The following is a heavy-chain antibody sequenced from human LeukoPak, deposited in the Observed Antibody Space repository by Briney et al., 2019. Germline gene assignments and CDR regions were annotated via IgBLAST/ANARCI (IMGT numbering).Heavy chain of an antibody. CDR3: ASIVDRSSGWFDY. CDR2: IYHSGST. D-gene: IGHD6-19*01. Sequence: SGTLSLTCAVSGGSISSSNWWSWVRQPPGKGLEWIGEIYHSGSTNYNPSLKSRVTISVDKSKNQFSLKLSSVTAADTAVYYCASIVDRSSGWFDYWGQGTLVTVSS. V-gene: IGHV4-4*02. CDR1: GGSISSSNW. J-gene: IGHJ5*01.